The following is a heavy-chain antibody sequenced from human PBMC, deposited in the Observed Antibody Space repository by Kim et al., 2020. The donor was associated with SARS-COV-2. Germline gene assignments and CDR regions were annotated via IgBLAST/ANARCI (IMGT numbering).Heavy chain of an antibody. CDR1: GYTFTSYY. D-gene: IGHD6-6*01. Sequence: ASVKVSCKASGYTFTSYYMHWVRQAPGQGLEWMGIINPSGGSTSYAQKFQGRVTMTRDTSTSTAYMELSSLRSEDTAVYYCARDPIAARPDDYGMDVWGRGPRLTVSS. V-gene: IGHV1-46*01. CDR2: INPSGGST. J-gene: IGHJ6*01. CDR3: ARDPIAARPDDYGMDV.